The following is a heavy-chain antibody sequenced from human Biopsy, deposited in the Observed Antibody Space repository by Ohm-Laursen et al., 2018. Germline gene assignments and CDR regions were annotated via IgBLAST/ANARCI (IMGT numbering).Heavy chain of an antibody. V-gene: IGHV3-23*01. D-gene: IGHD3-10*01. CDR3: AKGRSGGTGHGNWFDP. CDR1: GFTLSGYA. CDR2: VTGSGRST. Sequence: SLRLSCTASGFTLSGYAMSWVRQGPEKGLEWVSVVTGSGRSTYYTDSVKGRFSISRDNSKNTLYLQMNSLRVEDTAVYYCAKGRSGGTGHGNWFDPWGQGTLAIVSS. J-gene: IGHJ5*02.